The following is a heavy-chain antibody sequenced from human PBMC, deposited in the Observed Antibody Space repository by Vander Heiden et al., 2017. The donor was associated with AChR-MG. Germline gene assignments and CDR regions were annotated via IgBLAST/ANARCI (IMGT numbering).Heavy chain of an antibody. CDR3: AKDYGAVAWGYFDY. V-gene: IGHV3-30*18. D-gene: IGHD4-17*01. Sequence: QVQLVESGGGVVQPGRSLRLPCAAAGSTFSSYGMHWVRQAPGKGLEWVAVISYDGSNKYYADSVKGRFTISRDNSKNTLYLQMNSLRAEDTAVYYCAKDYGAVAWGYFDYWGQGTLVTVSS. J-gene: IGHJ4*02. CDR1: GSTFSSYG. CDR2: ISYDGSNK.